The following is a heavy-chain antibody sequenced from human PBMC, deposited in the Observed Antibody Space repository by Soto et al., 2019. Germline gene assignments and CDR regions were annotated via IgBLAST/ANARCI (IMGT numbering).Heavy chain of an antibody. J-gene: IGHJ3*02. Sequence: LRLSCAASGFTFSSYGMHWVRQAPGKGLEWVAVIWYDGSNKYYADSVKGRFTISRDNSKNTLYLQMNSLRAEDTAVYYCARDRPAAMHAFDIWGQGAMVTVSS. D-gene: IGHD2-2*01. CDR1: GFTFSSYG. CDR3: ARDRPAAMHAFDI. CDR2: IWYDGSNK. V-gene: IGHV3-33*01.